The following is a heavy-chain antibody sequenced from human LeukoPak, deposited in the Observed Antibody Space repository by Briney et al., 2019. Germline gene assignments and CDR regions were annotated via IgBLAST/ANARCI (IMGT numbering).Heavy chain of an antibody. V-gene: IGHV4-34*01. J-gene: IGHJ5*02. Sequence: TSETLSLTCAVYGGSFSGYYWSWIRQPPGKGLEWIGEINHSGSTNYNPSLKSRVTISVDTSKNQFSLKLSSVTAADTAVYYCARDQRLYSGYDFWFDPWGQGTLVKVSS. CDR2: INHSGST. CDR3: ARDQRLYSGYDFWFDP. CDR1: GGSFSGYY. D-gene: IGHD5-12*01.